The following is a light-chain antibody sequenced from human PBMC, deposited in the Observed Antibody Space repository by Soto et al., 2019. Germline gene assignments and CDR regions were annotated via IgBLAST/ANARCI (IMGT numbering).Light chain of an antibody. V-gene: IGKV3-20*01. J-gene: IGKJ4*01. Sequence: EIVLTQSPGTLSLSPGERATLSCRASQSVTSNYLAWYQHKPGQAPRLLIYDASSRATGIPDRFSGSGSATDSTLTISRLEPEDFAVYYCQQYGTSPPLTFGGGTKVDIK. CDR2: DAS. CDR1: QSVTSNY. CDR3: QQYGTSPPLT.